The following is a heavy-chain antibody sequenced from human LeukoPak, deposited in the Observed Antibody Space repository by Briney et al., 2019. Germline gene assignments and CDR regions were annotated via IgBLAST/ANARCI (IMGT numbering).Heavy chain of an antibody. V-gene: IGHV4-39*07. Sequence: SETLSLTCTVSGGSISGSSYYWGWIRQPPGKGLEWIGSIYYSGSTYYNPSLKSRVTISVDTSKNQFSLKLSSVTAADTAVYYCARWARRLGFDPWGQGTLVTVSS. D-gene: IGHD4-17*01. CDR2: IYYSGST. J-gene: IGHJ5*02. CDR1: GGSISGSSYY. CDR3: ARWARRLGFDP.